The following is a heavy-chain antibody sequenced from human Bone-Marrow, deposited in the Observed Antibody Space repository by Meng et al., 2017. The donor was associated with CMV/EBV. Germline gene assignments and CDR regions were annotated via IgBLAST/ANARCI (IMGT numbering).Heavy chain of an antibody. CDR1: GGSFSGYY. CDR3: ASGLPAAPRSAFDY. D-gene: IGHD2-2*01. Sequence: ETLSLTCAVYGGSFSGYYWSWIRQAPGKGLEWVSVIYSGGSTYYADSVKGRFTISRDNSKNTLYLQMNSLGAEDTAVYYCASGLPAAPRSAFDYWGQGTPVTVSS. J-gene: IGHJ4*02. CDR2: IYSGGST. V-gene: IGHV3-53*01.